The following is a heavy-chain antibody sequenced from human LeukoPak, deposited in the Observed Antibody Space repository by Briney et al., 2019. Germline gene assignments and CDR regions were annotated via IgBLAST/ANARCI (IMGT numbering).Heavy chain of an antibody. Sequence: PSETLSLTCTVSSGSISGYYWSWIRQPPGKGLEWIGYIYNSGSTNYNPPLTNYNPSLKSRVTITLDMSKNQFSPKLTSVTAADTAVYYCASGSYYSLDFWGQGTLVTVSS. V-gene: IGHV4-59*01. CDR1: SGSISGYY. CDR3: ASGSYYSLDF. J-gene: IGHJ4*02. CDR2: IYNSGSTNYNPPLT. D-gene: IGHD1-26*01.